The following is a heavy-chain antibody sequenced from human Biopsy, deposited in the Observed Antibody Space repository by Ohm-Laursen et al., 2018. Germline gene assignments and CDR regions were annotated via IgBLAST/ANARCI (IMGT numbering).Heavy chain of an antibody. CDR2: IYLDGNT. CDR1: GFTVSTTY. J-gene: IGHJ4*02. V-gene: IGHV3-53*01. Sequence: SLRLSCAASGFTVSTTYMSWVRQAPGKGLDWVSIIYLDGNTYYTDSVKGRFTISRDNSKNALYLQMNSLRPADTAKYYCVRGRAYWGQGTLVTVSS. CDR3: VRGRAY.